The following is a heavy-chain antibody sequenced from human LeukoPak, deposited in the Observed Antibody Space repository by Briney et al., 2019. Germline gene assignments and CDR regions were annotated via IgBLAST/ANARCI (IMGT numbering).Heavy chain of an antibody. CDR2: IKSKTDGGTA. CDR3: LYFWSGSSLVDY. J-gene: IGHJ4*02. D-gene: IGHD3-3*01. CDR1: GFTFSNAW. Sequence: GGSLRLSCAASGFTFSNAWMSWVRQAPGKGLEWVGHIKSKTDGGTADYAAPVKGRFTISRDDSKNTLYLEMYSLKTEDTAMYYCLYFWSGSSLVDYWGQGTLVTVSS. V-gene: IGHV3-15*01.